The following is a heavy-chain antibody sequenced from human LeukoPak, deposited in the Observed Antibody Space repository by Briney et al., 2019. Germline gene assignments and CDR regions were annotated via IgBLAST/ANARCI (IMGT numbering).Heavy chain of an antibody. CDR2: IRYDGSNK. D-gene: IGHD3-3*01. J-gene: IGHJ3*02. Sequence: PGGSLRLSCAASGFTFSSYGMHWVRQAPGKGLEWVAFIRYDGSNKYYADSVKGRFTISRDNSKNTLYLQMNSLRAEDTAVYYCALLEWLGYDAFDIWGQGTMVTVSS. CDR3: ALLEWLGYDAFDI. V-gene: IGHV3-30*02. CDR1: GFTFSSYG.